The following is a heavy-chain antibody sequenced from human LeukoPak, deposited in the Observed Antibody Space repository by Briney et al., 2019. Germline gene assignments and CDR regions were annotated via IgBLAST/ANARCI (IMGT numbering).Heavy chain of an antibody. V-gene: IGHV3-33*06. D-gene: IGHD3-10*01. CDR3: AKDEGSGIFDY. CDR2: IWYDESRK. J-gene: IGHJ4*02. Sequence: GGSLRLSCAASGFTFNKHGMHWVRQAPGKGLEWVAVIWYDESRKYYADSVKGRFTISRDTSKNTLYVQMNSLRVEDTAVYYCAKDEGSGIFDYWGQGTLVTVSS. CDR1: GFTFNKHG.